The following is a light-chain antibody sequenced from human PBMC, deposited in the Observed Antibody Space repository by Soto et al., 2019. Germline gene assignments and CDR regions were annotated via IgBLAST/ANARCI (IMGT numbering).Light chain of an antibody. J-gene: IGKJ1*01. Sequence: IVLTQSPGTLSLSPGERATLSCRASQTGSHSYLAWYQQKSGQAPRLLIYGVYSRATGIPARFSGSGSGTEFTLTITRLEPEDSAVYFCQHYGFSQWTFGQGTKVDIK. CDR2: GVY. V-gene: IGKV3-20*01. CDR3: QHYGFSQWT. CDR1: QTGSHSY.